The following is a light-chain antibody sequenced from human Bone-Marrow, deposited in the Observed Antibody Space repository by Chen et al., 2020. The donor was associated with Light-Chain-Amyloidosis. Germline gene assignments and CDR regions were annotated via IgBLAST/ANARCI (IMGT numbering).Light chain of an antibody. CDR3: SSYTITNTLV. V-gene: IGLV2-14*01. CDR2: EVT. CDR1: SSDVGGDNH. Sequence: QSALTQPASVSGSPGQSITISCTGTSSDVGGDNHVPWYQQHPDKAPKLMIYEVTNRPSWVPDRFSVSKSDNTASLTISGLQTEDEADYFCSSYTITNTLVFGSGTRVTVL. J-gene: IGLJ1*01.